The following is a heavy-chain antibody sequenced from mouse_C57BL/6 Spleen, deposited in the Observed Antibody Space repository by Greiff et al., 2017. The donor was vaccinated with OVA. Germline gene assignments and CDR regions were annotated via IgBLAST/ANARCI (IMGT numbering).Heavy chain of an antibody. V-gene: IGHV1-9*01. J-gene: IGHJ3*01. CDR1: GYTFTGYW. CDR3: ARAGTAQATWVAY. Sequence: QVQLQQSGAELLKPGASVKLSCKATGYTFTGYWIEWVKQRPGLGFEWIGEFLPGSGSTNYNEKFKGKATFTADTSSNTAYMQLSSLTTEDSAIDYCARAGTAQATWVAYWGQGTLVTVSA. D-gene: IGHD3-2*02. CDR2: FLPGSGST.